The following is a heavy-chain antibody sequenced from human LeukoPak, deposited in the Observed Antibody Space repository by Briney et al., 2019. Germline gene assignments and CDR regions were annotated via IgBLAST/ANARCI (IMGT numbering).Heavy chain of an antibody. CDR3: VYNEYCSGGSCSPDY. J-gene: IGHJ4*02. CDR2: INPNSGGT. V-gene: IGHV1-2*02. CDR1: GYTFTGYY. Sequence: ASVKVSCKASGYTFTGYYMHWVRQAPGQGLEWMGWINPNSGGTNYAQKFQGRVTMTRDMSTSTVYMELSSLRSEDTAVYYCVYNEYCSGGSCSPDYWGQGTLVTVSS. D-gene: IGHD2-15*01.